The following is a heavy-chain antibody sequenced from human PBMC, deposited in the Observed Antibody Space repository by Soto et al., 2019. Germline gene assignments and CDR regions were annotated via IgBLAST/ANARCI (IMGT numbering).Heavy chain of an antibody. Sequence: QLQLQESGPGLVKPSETLSLTCTVSGGSISSSSYYWGWIRQPPGKGLEWIGSIYYSGSTYYNPSLKSRDTISVDTSKNQFSLKLSSVSAADTAVYYCARSVGDDRGEGAFDIWGQGTMVTVSS. CDR1: GGSISSSSYY. CDR3: ARSVGDDRGEGAFDI. J-gene: IGHJ3*02. V-gene: IGHV4-39*01. D-gene: IGHD3-10*01. CDR2: IYYSGST.